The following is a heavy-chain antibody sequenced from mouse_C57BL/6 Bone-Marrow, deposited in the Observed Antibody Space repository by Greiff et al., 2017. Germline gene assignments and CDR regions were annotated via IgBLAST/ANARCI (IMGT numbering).Heavy chain of an antibody. CDR2: IDPEDGEN. J-gene: IGHJ2*01. CDR1: GFHIKDYY. V-gene: IGHV14-2*01. CDR3: ARSPTVAPCDFDY. D-gene: IGHD2-12*01. Sequence: VQLQQSGAELVKPGASVKLSCTASGFHIKDYYMHWVKQRTEQGLEWIGRIDPEDGENKYGPKFQGKGTITAATSSNTAYLQLSSLTSEDTAVYYWARSPTVAPCDFDYWGQGTTRPGSA.